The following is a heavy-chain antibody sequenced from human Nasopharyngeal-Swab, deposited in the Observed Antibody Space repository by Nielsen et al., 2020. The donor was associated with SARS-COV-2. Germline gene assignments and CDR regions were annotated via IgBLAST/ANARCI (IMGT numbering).Heavy chain of an antibody. CDR1: GFTVNSNF. J-gene: IGHJ3*02. CDR3: ARDGYSYDDAFDI. Sequence: GGSLRLSCAASGFTVNSNFMTWVRQAPGKGLEWVSLIHSSGGTHYADSVKGRFTISRDNSNNTLYLQMNSLRPDDTAVYYCARDGYSYDDAFDIWGQGTLVTVSS. CDR2: IHSSGGT. V-gene: IGHV3-66*03. D-gene: IGHD5-18*01.